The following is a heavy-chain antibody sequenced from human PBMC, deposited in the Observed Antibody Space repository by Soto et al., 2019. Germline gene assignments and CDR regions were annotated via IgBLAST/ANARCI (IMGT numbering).Heavy chain of an antibody. CDR3: ATLWFGELSAFDI. CDR2: ISWNSGSI. D-gene: IGHD3-10*01. Sequence: GGSLRLSCAASGFTFDDYAMHWVRQAPGKGLEWVSGISWNSGSIGYADSVKGRFTISRDNAKNSLYLQMNSLRAEDTVLYYCATLWFGELSAFDIWGQGTMVTVSS. CDR1: GFTFDDYA. V-gene: IGHV3-9*01. J-gene: IGHJ3*02.